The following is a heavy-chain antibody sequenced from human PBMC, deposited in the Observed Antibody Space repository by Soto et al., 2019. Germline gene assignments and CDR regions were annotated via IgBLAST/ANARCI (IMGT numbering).Heavy chain of an antibody. J-gene: IGHJ4*02. Sequence: QVQLQESGPGLVKPSGTLSLTCAVSGGSISSDYWWTWVRQPPGKGLEWIAEMYHSGSTNYNPSLKSRVTMSVDKSKNQISLKLSSVTAADTAVYYCARVLSSGWSRFDYWGQGTLVTVSS. V-gene: IGHV4-4*02. D-gene: IGHD6-19*01. CDR2: MYHSGST. CDR3: ARVLSSGWSRFDY. CDR1: GGSISSDYW.